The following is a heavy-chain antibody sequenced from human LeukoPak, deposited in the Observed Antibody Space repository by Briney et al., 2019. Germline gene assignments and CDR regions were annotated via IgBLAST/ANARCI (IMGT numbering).Heavy chain of an antibody. CDR1: GYSFTSYW. V-gene: IGHV5-51*01. D-gene: IGHD2-15*01. Sequence: GESLKISCKGSGYSFTSYWIGWVRQMPGKGLEWMGIIYPGDSDTRYSPSFQGQVTISADKSISTAYLQWSSLKASDTAMYYCARHPSTYCSGGSCYSYAFDIWGQGTMVTVSS. CDR3: ARHPSTYCSGGSCYSYAFDI. CDR2: IYPGDSDT. J-gene: IGHJ3*02.